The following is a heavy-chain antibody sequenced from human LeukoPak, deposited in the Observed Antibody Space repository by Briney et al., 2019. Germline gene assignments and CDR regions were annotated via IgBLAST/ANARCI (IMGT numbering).Heavy chain of an antibody. CDR1: GFTVSSNY. V-gene: IGHV3-53*04. J-gene: IGHJ5*02. CDR2: IYSGGST. Sequence: GGSLRLSCAASGFTVSSNYMSWVRQAPGKGLEWVSVIYSGGSTYYADSVKGRFTISRHNSKNTLYLQMNSLRAEDTAVYYCAKSGYQLLAGNWFDPWGQGTLVTVSS. CDR3: AKSGYQLLAGNWFDP. D-gene: IGHD2-2*01.